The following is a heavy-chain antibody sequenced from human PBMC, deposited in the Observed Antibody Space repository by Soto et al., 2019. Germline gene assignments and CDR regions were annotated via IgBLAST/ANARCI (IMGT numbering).Heavy chain of an antibody. D-gene: IGHD4-17*01. Sequence: GESLKISCKGSGYSFTSYWIGWVRQMPGKGLEWMGIIYPGDSDTRYSPSFQGQVTISADKSISTAYLQWSSLKASDTAMYYCARHGGLLTTVENMAVWRQGTTVTVSS. CDR3: ARHGGLLTTVENMAV. CDR2: IYPGDSDT. J-gene: IGHJ6*02. CDR1: GYSFTSYW. V-gene: IGHV5-51*01.